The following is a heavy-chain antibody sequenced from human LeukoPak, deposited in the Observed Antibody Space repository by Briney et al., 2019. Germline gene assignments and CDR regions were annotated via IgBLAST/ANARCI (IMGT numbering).Heavy chain of an antibody. D-gene: IGHD3-10*02. V-gene: IGHV1-46*01. CDR1: GYTFTSYY. CDR3: AATLFGDNWFDP. CDR2: INPSGGST. J-gene: IGHJ5*02. Sequence: ASAKVSCKASGYTFTSYYMHWVRQAPGQGLEWMGIINPSGGSTSYAQKFQGRVTMTRDMSTSTVYMELSSLRSEDTAVYYCAATLFGDNWFDPWGQGTLVTVSS.